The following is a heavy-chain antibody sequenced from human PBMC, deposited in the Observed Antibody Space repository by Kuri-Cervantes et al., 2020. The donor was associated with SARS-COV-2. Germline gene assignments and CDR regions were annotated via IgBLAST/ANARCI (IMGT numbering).Heavy chain of an antibody. CDR3: ARGWDYGSGSYYPGGDYGMDV. Sequence: SETLSLTCTVSGGSISSYYWSWIRQPPGKGLEWIGYIYYSGSTNYNPSLKSRVTISVDTSKNQFSLKLSSVTAADTAVYYCARGWDYGSGSYYPGGDYGMDVWGQGTTVTVSS. CDR2: IYYSGST. CDR1: GGSISSYY. D-gene: IGHD3-10*01. V-gene: IGHV4-59*01. J-gene: IGHJ6*02.